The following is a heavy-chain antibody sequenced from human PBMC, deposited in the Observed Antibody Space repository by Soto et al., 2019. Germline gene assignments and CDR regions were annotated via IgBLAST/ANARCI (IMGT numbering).Heavy chain of an antibody. J-gene: IGHJ4*02. CDR1: GGTFSSYA. V-gene: IGHV1-69*01. D-gene: IGHD3-22*01. CDR2: IIPIFGTA. CDR3: ARDGRTNYYDSSGYYYGFDY. Sequence: QVQLVQSGAEVKKPGSSVKVSCKASGGTFSSYAISWVRQAPGQGLEWVGGIIPIFGTANYAQKFQGRVTITADESTSTAYMELSSLRSEDTAVYYCARDGRTNYYDSSGYYYGFDYWGQGTLVTVSS.